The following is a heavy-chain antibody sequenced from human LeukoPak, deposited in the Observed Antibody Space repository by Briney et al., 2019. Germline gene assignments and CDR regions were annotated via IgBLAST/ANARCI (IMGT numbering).Heavy chain of an antibody. CDR2: IYYSGST. J-gene: IGHJ3*02. V-gene: IGHV4-30-4*01. CDR1: GGSLSSGDYY. D-gene: IGHD2-15*01. CDR3: ARVPASGAQIDAFDI. Sequence: SQTLSLTCTVSGGSLSSGDYYWSWIRQPPGKGLEWIGYIYYSGSTYYNPSLKSRVTISVDTSKNQFSLKLSSVTAAGTAVYYCARVPASGAQIDAFDIWGQGTMVTVSS.